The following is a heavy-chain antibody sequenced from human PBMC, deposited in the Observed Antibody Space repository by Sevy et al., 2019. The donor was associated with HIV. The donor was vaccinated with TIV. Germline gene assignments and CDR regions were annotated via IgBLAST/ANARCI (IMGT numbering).Heavy chain of an antibody. CDR1: GFTFSSYW. V-gene: IGHV3-7*01. D-gene: IGHD6-19*01. CDR2: IKQDGSEK. Sequence: GGSLRLSCAASGFTFSSYWMSWVRQAPGKGLEWVANIKQDGSEKYYVDSVKGRFTISRDNAKNSLYLQMNSLRAEDTAVYSCARPYSSGWYYFDYWGQGTLVTVSS. J-gene: IGHJ4*02. CDR3: ARPYSSGWYYFDY.